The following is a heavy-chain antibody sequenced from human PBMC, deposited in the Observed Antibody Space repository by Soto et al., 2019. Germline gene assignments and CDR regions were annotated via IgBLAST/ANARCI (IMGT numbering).Heavy chain of an antibody. CDR1: GFPFGIYT. J-gene: IGHJ4*02. CDR2: ISSSGTYI. Sequence: LRLSCETSGFPFGIYTMNWVRQAPGKGLEWVSSISSSGTYIDYADSVEGRFAISRDDAKNSVFLEMTSLRVDDTAVYYCAREGNYHEFWGQGTLVTVPS. CDR3: AREGNYHEF. D-gene: IGHD3-10*01. V-gene: IGHV3-21*01.